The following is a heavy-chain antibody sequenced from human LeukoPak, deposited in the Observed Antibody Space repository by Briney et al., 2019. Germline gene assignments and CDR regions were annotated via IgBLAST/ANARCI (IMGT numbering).Heavy chain of an antibody. V-gene: IGHV3-23*01. CDR2: ISGTGGST. CDR3: AKGDIVATDYFDY. Sequence: GGSLRLSCAASGFTFSTYDMTGFLRPPGRGVQGFSLISGTGGSTYYADSVKGRFTISRDNSKNTLYLQMNSLRAEDTAIYYCAKGDIVATDYFDYWGQGTLVTVSS. J-gene: IGHJ4*02. D-gene: IGHD5-12*01. CDR1: GFTFSTYD.